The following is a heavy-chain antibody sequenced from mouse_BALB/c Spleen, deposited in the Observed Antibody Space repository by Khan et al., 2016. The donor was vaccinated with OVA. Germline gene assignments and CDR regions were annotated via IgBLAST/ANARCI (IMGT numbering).Heavy chain of an antibody. CDR3: VRSGYGSFAF. CDR2: FFPNSGGS. J-gene: IGHJ3*01. V-gene: IGHV1S29*02. D-gene: IGHD1-2*01. CDR1: GYTFTDYN. Sequence: EVQLQESGPEVVKPGASVKISCKASGYTFTDYNMDWVKQRYGKSLEWIGYFFPNSGGSGYNQKFKTKATLTVDISSNTAYMDLRSLTSEDSAVYYCVRSGYGSFAFWGQGTLVTVSA.